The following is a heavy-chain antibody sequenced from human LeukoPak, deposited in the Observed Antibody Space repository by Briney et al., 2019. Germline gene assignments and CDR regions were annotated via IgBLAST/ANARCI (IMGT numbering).Heavy chain of an antibody. J-gene: IGHJ3*02. CDR2: IYSGGST. Sequence: GGSLRLSCAASGFTVSSNYMSWVRQAPGKGPEWVSVIYSGGSTYYADSVKGRFTISRDNSKNTLYLQMNSLRAEDTAVYYCAATYYYDSSGPGDAFDIWGQGTMVTVSS. CDR1: GFTVSSNY. D-gene: IGHD3-22*01. V-gene: IGHV3-66*01. CDR3: AATYYYDSSGPGDAFDI.